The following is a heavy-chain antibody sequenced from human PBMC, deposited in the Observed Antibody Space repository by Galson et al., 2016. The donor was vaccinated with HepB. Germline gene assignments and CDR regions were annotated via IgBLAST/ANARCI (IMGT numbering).Heavy chain of an antibody. D-gene: IGHD3-10*01. V-gene: IGHV4-4*07. J-gene: IGHJ5*02. Sequence: SETLSLTCAVSGASVTDYYWSWIRQPAGKGLEWVGRFYISGTTSYNPSLRSRVAMSVDTSANLFSLKLLSVTAADTAIYYCARVSPARDVWSREFYDHWGQGALVTVSS. CDR1: GASVTDYY. CDR3: ARVSPARDVWSREFYDH. CDR2: FYISGTT.